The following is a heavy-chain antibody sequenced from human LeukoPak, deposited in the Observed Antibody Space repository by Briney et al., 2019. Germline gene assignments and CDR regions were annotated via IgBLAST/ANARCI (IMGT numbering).Heavy chain of an antibody. CDR1: GFTFSSYA. V-gene: IGHV3-30-3*01. J-gene: IGHJ3*02. Sequence: PGRSLRLSCAASGFTFSSYAMHWVRQAPGKGLEWMAVISYDGSNKYYADSVKGRFTISRDNSKNTLYLQMNSLRAEDTAVYYCAREGVLTMIVVVARGAFDIWGQGTMVTVSS. CDR3: AREGVLTMIVVVARGAFDI. CDR2: ISYDGSNK. D-gene: IGHD3-22*01.